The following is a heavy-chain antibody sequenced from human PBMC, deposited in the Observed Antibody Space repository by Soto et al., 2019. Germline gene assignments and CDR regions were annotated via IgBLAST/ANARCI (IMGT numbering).Heavy chain of an antibody. D-gene: IGHD1-26*01. Sequence: EVQLVESGGGLVQPGGPLRLSCAASGFTFSSYWMSWVRQAPGKGLEWVANIKQDGSEKYYVDSVKGRFTISRDNAKNSLYLQMNSLRAEDTAVYYCAREWGNLGATTPDYWGQGTLVTVSS. CDR2: IKQDGSEK. J-gene: IGHJ4*02. V-gene: IGHV3-7*03. CDR1: GFTFSSYW. CDR3: AREWGNLGATTPDY.